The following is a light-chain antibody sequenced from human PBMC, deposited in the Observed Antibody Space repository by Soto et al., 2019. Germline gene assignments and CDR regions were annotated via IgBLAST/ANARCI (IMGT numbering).Light chain of an antibody. J-gene: IGKJ1*01. CDR2: KAS. Sequence: DIQMTQSPATLSASVGDRVTITCRASQSISSWLAWYQQKPGKAPKLLIYKASSLESGVPSRFSGSGSGTEFTITISSLQHDDVATYYCQKNNSYSTFGQGTKVEIK. CDR3: QKNNSYST. V-gene: IGKV1-5*03. CDR1: QSISSW.